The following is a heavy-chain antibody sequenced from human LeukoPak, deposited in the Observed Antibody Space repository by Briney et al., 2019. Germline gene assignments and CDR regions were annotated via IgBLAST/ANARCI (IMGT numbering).Heavy chain of an antibody. J-gene: IGHJ6*02. CDR1: GFTFSSYS. CDR2: ISSSSSYI. CDR3: ARGQQHLVKNRYYYYGMDV. D-gene: IGHD6-13*01. Sequence: GGSLRLSCAASGFTFSSYSMNWVRQAPGKGLEWVSSISSSSSYIYYADSVKGRFTISRDNAKNSLYLQMNSLRVEDTAMYYCARGQQHLVKNRYYYYGMDVWGQGTTVTVSS. V-gene: IGHV3-21*01.